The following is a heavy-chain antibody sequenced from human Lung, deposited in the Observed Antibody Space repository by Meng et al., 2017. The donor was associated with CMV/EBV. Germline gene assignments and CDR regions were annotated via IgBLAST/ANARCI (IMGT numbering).Heavy chain of an antibody. V-gene: IGHV3-49*04. CDR3: TSLVIAILGGLWFDP. CDR2: IRSKAYGGTT. J-gene: IGHJ5*02. Sequence: GGSLRLXCPASGFTFGDYAMSWVRQAPGKGLALVGFIRSKAYGGTTEYAASVKGRFTISRDDSKSIAYLQMNSLKTEDTAVYYCTSLVIAILGGLWFDPWGQGTLVTVSS. D-gene: IGHD2-21*01. CDR1: GFTFGDYA.